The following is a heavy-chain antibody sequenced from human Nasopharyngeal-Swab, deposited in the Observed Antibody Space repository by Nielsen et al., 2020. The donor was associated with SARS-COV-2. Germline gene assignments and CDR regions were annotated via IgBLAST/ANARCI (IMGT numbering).Heavy chain of an antibody. CDR1: GFTFSTYT. CDR3: AKRYCSGNSCYAPDY. Sequence: SLRLSCAASGFTFSTYTMHWVRQAPGKGLEWVAVVSYDGSNKYCADSVKGRFTISRDNSKNSLYLQMNSLRAEDTAVYYCAKRYCSGNSCYAPDYWGQGTLVTVSS. D-gene: IGHD2-2*01. J-gene: IGHJ4*02. V-gene: IGHV3-30*04. CDR2: VSYDGSNK.